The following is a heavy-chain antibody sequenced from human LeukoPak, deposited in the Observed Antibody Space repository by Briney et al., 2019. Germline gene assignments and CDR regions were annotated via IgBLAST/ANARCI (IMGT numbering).Heavy chain of an antibody. CDR1: GYTFTTYT. Sequence: GASVKVSRKASGYTFTTYTIHWVRQAPGQRLEWMGWINAGNGNTKYSQEFQDRVTITRDTSASTAYMELSSLRSEDMAVYYCAKDDYYDTSGYRDWGQGTLVTVSS. CDR2: INAGNGNT. V-gene: IGHV1-3*03. J-gene: IGHJ4*02. D-gene: IGHD3-22*01. CDR3: AKDDYYDTSGYRD.